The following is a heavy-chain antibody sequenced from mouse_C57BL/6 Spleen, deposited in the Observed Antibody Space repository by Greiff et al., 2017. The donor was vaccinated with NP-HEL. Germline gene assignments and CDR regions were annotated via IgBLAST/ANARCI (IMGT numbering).Heavy chain of an antibody. CDR1: GYAFSSSW. Sequence: VQLQQSGPELVKPGASVKISCKASGYAFSSSWMNWVKQRPGKGLEWIGRIYPGDGDTNYNGKFKGKATLTADKSSSTAYMQLSSLTSEDSAVYFGARSPTGTGFAYWGQGTLVTVSA. V-gene: IGHV1-82*01. CDR2: IYPGDGDT. D-gene: IGHD4-1*02. CDR3: ARSPTGTGFAY. J-gene: IGHJ3*01.